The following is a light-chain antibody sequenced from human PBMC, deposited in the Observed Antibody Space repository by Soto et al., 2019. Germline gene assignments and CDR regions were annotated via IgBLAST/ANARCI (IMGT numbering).Light chain of an antibody. CDR1: QSISSR. J-gene: IGKJ1*01. CDR2: KAS. CDR3: HQRQSWPRT. V-gene: IGKV1-5*03. Sequence: DIQMTQSPSTLSASVGDRVTISCRASQSISSRLAWYQQKAGKAPKLLIYKASGLQSGVPSRFGGSGSGTEFTLTISDVQPEDFALYYCHQRQSWPRTFGQGTKVDIK.